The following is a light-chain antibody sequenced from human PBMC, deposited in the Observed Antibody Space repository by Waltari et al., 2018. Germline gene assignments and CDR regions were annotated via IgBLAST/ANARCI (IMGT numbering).Light chain of an antibody. CDR2: DVN. CDR3: SSYSTSSSLIL. CDR1: SSDVGGHDY. V-gene: IGLV2-14*03. J-gene: IGLJ2*01. Sequence: QSALSQPASVSGSPGQSITISCTGASSDVGGHDYVSWYQPHPGKAPKLIIRDVNNRPSGVSNRCSGCKSGNTASLTISGLQAEDEADYYCSSYSTSSSLILFGEGTKVTVL.